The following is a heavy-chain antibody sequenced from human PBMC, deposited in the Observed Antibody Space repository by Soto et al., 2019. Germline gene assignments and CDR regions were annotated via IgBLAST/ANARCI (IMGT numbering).Heavy chain of an antibody. V-gene: IGHV3-9*01. J-gene: IGHJ6*03. Sequence: EVQLVESGGGLVQPGRSLRLSCIASGFNFNDHGMHWVRQAPGKGLEWVSGITWNSDGMGYADSVKGRFNISRDNGKNSLYLQMNSLRVEDTALYYCAKVDSGFSGDMDVWGKGTTVTVSS. CDR2: ITWNSDGM. CDR3: AKVDSGFSGDMDV. CDR1: GFNFNDHG. D-gene: IGHD3-10*01.